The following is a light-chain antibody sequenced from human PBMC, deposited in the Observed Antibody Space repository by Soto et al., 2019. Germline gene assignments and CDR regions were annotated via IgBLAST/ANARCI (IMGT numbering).Light chain of an antibody. J-gene: IGLJ2*01. V-gene: IGLV3-19*01. CDR2: GKN. CDR1: SLRSSD. CDR3: SSRDASHNVVL. Sequence: SYELTQDPVVSVALGQTVRITCQGDSLRSSDASWYQQMSGQAPVLVIYGKNDRPSGTPDRFSGSSLGDTASLTITGAQAEDEAHYHCSSRDASHNVVLFGGGTKLTVL.